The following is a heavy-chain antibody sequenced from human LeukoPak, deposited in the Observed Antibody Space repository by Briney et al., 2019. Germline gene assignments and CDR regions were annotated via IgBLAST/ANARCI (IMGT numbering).Heavy chain of an antibody. V-gene: IGHV4-59*01. Sequence: SETLSLTCSVSGGSIRGYYWSWIPQPPGKGLEWIGYFYYSGSPNYNPSLKSRVTISVDTSKNQFSLKLSSVTAADTAVYYCAREGAATSNAFDIWGQETMVTVSS. CDR2: FYYSGSP. CDR3: AREGAATSNAFDI. J-gene: IGHJ3*02. D-gene: IGHD4/OR15-4a*01. CDR1: GGSIRGYY.